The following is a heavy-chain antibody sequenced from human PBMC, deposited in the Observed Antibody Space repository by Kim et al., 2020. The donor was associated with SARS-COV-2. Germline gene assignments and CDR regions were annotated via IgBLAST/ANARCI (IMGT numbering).Heavy chain of an antibody. CDR1: GGSISSGDYY. Sequence: SETLSLTCTFSGGSISSGDYYWSWIRQPPGKGLEWIGYIYYSGSTYYNPSLKSRVTISVDTSKNQFSLKLSSVTAADTAVYYCARATTTYCSSTSCYTPLYYYYYYMDVWGKGTTVTVSS. J-gene: IGHJ6*03. D-gene: IGHD2-2*02. CDR3: ARATTTYCSSTSCYTPLYYYYYYMDV. CDR2: IYYSGST. V-gene: IGHV4-30-4*01.